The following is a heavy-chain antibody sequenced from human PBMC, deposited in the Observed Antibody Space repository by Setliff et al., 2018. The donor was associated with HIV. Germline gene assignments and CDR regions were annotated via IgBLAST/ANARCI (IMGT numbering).Heavy chain of an antibody. D-gene: IGHD3-16*02. CDR2: INPSGGTT. V-gene: IGHV1-46*01. J-gene: IGHJ4*02. CDR3: ARDLGVSYRHYIKGNYFDN. CDR1: GHTFTSYY. Sequence: ASVKVSCKASGHTFTSYYMFWVRQAPGQGLEWMGIINPSGGTTNYAQKFQGRVTMTRDTSTSTVYMALSRLRSDDTAVYYCARDLGVSYRHYIKGNYFDNWGQGTLVTVSS.